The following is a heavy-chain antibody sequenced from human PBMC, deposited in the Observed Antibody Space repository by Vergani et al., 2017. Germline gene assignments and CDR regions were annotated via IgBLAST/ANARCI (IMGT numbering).Heavy chain of an antibody. CDR3: ARVWGDGYNTGGYAAGY. CDR2: ISAYNGNT. V-gene: IGHV1-18*01. D-gene: IGHD5-24*01. CDR1: GYTFTSYG. Sequence: QVQLVQSGAEVKKPGASVKVSCKASGYTFTSYGISWVRQAPGQGLEWMGWISAYNGNTNYAQKLQGIVTMTTDTSTSTAYLELRSLRSDDTAVYYCARVWGDGYNTGGYAAGYWGQGTLVTVSS. J-gene: IGHJ4*02.